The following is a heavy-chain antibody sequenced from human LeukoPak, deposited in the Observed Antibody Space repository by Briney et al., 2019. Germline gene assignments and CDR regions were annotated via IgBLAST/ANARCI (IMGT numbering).Heavy chain of an antibody. CDR2: ISASGVST. CDR3: ARGSSGWFDDNWFDP. CDR1: GFTFSNYA. V-gene: IGHV3-23*01. J-gene: IGHJ5*02. D-gene: IGHD6-19*01. Sequence: GGSLRLSCAASGFTFSNYAMSRVRQAPGKGLEWVSTISASGVSTYYADSVKGRFTISRDNSKNTLFLQMNSLRAEDTAVYSCARGSSGWFDDNWFDPWGQGTLVTVSS.